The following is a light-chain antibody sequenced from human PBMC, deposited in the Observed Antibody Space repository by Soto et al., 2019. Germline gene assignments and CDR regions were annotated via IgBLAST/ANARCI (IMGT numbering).Light chain of an antibody. CDR1: QSISSS. J-gene: IGKJ4*01. CDR2: AAS. V-gene: IGKV1-39*01. Sequence: DIEMTQSPSSLSASVGDRVTITCRASQSISSSLNWYQQNPGKAPKLLIYAASSLQSGVPSRFSGSGSGTDFTLTISSLQPEDFAIYYCQQSYSSPLTFGGGTKVGI. CDR3: QQSYSSPLT.